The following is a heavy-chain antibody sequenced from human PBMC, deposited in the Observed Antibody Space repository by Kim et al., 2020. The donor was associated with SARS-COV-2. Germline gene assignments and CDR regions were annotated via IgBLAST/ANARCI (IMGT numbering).Heavy chain of an antibody. Sequence: GGSLRLSCAASGFTFDDYAMHWVRQAPGKGLEWVSGISWNSGSIGYADSVQGRFTISRDNAENSLYLQMNSLRAEDKALYYCAKEMGQQLVFYYYGMDVWGQGTTVTVSS. CDR1: GFTFDDYA. CDR3: AKEMGQQLVFYYYGMDV. V-gene: IGHV3-9*01. CDR2: ISWNSGSI. D-gene: IGHD6-13*01. J-gene: IGHJ6*02.